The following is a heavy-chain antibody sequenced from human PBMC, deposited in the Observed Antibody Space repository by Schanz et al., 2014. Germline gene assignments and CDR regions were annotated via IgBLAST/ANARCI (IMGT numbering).Heavy chain of an antibody. CDR3: ARSPLSTSP. CDR1: VGTFSSYT. D-gene: IGHD2-2*01. V-gene: IGHV1-69*02. CDR2: IISILGIP. Sequence: QVQLVQSGDEVKKPGASVKVSCKASVGTFSSYTISWVRQAPGQGLEWMGSIISILGIPIYAQKFQGRATFTADKSTSPAYMELSSLKSEDSAVDYCARSPLSTSPWGQGTLVTVSS. J-gene: IGHJ5*02.